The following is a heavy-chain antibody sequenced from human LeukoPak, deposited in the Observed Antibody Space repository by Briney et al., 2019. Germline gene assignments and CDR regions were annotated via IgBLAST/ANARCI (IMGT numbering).Heavy chain of an antibody. D-gene: IGHD1-14*01. J-gene: IGHJ4*02. CDR1: VYTFTSYY. Sequence: GASVKVSCKASVYTFTSYYINWGRQATGQGVGWRGWVNPNRGDTDYAQNFQGRVTMTRNTSISTAYMELSSLRSEETAVYYGARLSNPSTWYPSDYWGEGTLVTVSS. CDR3: ARLSNPSTWYPSDY. V-gene: IGHV1-8*01. CDR2: VNPNRGDT.